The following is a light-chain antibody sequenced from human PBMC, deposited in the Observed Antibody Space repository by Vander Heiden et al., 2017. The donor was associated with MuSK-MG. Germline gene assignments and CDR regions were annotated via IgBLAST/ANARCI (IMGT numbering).Light chain of an antibody. J-gene: IGKJ5*01. CDR1: QSVSSSY. CDR3: QQDGSSRIT. CDR2: GAS. V-gene: IGKV3-20*01. Sequence: EIVFTQSPGTLSLSPGERATLSCRASQSVSSSYLAWYQQKPGQAPRLLIYGASSRATGIPDRFSGSGSGTDFTLTISRLEPEDFAVYYCQQDGSSRITFGQGTRLEIK.